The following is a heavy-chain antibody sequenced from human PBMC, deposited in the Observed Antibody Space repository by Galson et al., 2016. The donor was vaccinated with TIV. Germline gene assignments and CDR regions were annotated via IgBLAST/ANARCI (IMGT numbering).Heavy chain of an antibody. D-gene: IGHD6-19*01. CDR3: VRTRSAVAGASDI. J-gene: IGHJ3*02. CDR2: IDWDDDK. CDR1: GFSLSTSGMC. Sequence: PALVKPTQTLTLTCTFSGFSLSTSGMCVSWIRQPPGKALEWLARIDWDDDKYYSTSLKTRLTISKDTPKNQVVLIMTNMDPVDTATYYCVRTRSAVAGASDIWGQGTMVTVSP. V-gene: IGHV2-70*11.